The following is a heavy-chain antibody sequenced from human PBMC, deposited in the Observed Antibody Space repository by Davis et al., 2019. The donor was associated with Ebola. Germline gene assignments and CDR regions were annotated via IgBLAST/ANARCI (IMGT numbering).Heavy chain of an antibody. J-gene: IGHJ4*02. D-gene: IGHD6-19*01. CDR3: ARVYSSGCGY. V-gene: IGHV3-21*01. Sequence: GESLKISCAASGFTFSSYSMNWVRQAPGKGLEWVSSISSSSSYIYYADSVKGRFTISRDNAKNSLYLQMNSLRAEDTAVYYCARVYSSGCGYWGQGTLVTVSS. CDR1: GFTFSSYS. CDR2: ISSSSSYI.